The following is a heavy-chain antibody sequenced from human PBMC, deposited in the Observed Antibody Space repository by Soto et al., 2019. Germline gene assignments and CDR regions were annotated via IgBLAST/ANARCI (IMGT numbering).Heavy chain of an antibody. CDR3: AKGSGSDFWSGYYF. J-gene: IGHJ4*02. D-gene: IGHD3-3*01. V-gene: IGHV3-30*18. CDR1: GFTFSSYG. CDR2: ISYDGRNK. Sequence: GSLRLSCAASGFTFSSYGMHWVRQAPGKGLEWVAVISYDGRNKYYADSVKGRFTISRDNSKNTLYLQMNSLRAEDTAVYYCAKGSGSDFWSGYYFWGQGTLVTVSS.